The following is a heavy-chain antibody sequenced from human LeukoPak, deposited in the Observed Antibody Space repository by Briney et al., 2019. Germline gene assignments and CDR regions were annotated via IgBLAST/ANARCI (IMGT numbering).Heavy chain of an antibody. CDR1: GYTFTGYY. V-gene: IGHV1-2*02. D-gene: IGHD6-13*01. J-gene: IGHJ5*02. CDR3: ASDGPNYSSSSTLNYWFDP. CDR2: INPNSGAT. Sequence: ASVKVSCKASGYTFTGYYMHWVRQAPGQGLEWMGWINPNSGATNYAQKFQGRVTMTRDTSISTAYMELSRLRSDDTAMYYCASDGPNYSSSSTLNYWFDPWGQGTLVTVSS.